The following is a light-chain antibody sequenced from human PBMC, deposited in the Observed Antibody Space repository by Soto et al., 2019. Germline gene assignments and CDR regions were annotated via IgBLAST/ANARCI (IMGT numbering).Light chain of an antibody. CDR2: DAS. V-gene: IGKV3-11*01. CDR3: QQRTNWPTST. CDR1: QNVRSY. Sequence: EIVLTQSPATLSLSPGERATLSCRASQNVRSYLAWYQQKPGQAPRLLIHDASSRATGIPDRFSGSGSGTDFTLTISSLEPEDSAVYYCQQRTNWPTSTFGQGTRLAIK. J-gene: IGKJ5*01.